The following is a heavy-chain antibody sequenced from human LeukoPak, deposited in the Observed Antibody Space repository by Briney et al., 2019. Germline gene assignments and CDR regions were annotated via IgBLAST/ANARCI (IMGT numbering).Heavy chain of an antibody. V-gene: IGHV3-7*01. D-gene: IGHD3-10*01. CDR2: INQDGGKK. Sequence: PGGSLRLSCAASGFNFSSYWMSWVRQAPGKGLEWVANINQDGGKKYYVDSVRGRFAISRDNAENSVYLQMNSLRAEDTALYYCARGGVPDNWGQGTLVTVSS. CDR3: ARGGVPDN. J-gene: IGHJ4*02. CDR1: GFNFSSYW.